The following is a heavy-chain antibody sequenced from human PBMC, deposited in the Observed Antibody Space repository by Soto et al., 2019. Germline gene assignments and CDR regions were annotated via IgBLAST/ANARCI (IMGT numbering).Heavy chain of an antibody. CDR2: IWHDGSNK. J-gene: IGHJ4*02. CDR1: GFTFSNFG. CDR3: ARDWTENDGAC. V-gene: IGHV3-33*01. Sequence: GGSLRLSCAASGFTFSNFGMHWVRQAPGKGLEWVAVIWHDGSNKYYADSVKGRFTVSRDNSKNTLYLQMNSLRAEDTAVYYCARDWTENDGACWGQGTQVTVS. D-gene: IGHD1-1*01.